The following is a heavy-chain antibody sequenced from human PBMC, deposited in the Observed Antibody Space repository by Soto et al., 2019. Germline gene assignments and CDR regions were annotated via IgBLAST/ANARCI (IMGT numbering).Heavy chain of an antibody. J-gene: IGHJ6*02. CDR1: GGTFSSYA. V-gene: IGHV1-69*01. Sequence: QVQLVQSGAEVKKPGSSVKVSCKASGGTFSSYAISWVRQAPGQGHEWMGGIIPIFGTENDGQKFQGRVTITADESKSKDDMELSSLISEDTAVYYCARDQGCSGGSCYPTPYYYYGMDVWSQGTTVTVSS. CDR3: ARDQGCSGGSCYPTPYYYYGMDV. CDR2: IIPIFGTE. D-gene: IGHD2-15*01.